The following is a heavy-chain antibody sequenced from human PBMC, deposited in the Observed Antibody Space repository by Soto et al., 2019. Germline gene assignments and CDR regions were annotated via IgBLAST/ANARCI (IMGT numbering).Heavy chain of an antibody. J-gene: IGHJ3*02. CDR1: GYSFTSYW. V-gene: IGHV5-51*01. Sequence: GESLKISCKDSGYSFTSYWIGWVRQMPGKGLEWMGIIYPGDSDTRYSPSFQGQVTISADKSISTAYLQWSRLKASETAMYYCARLMGTDILTGYYASDAFDIWGQGTMVTVSS. CDR3: ARLMGTDILTGYYASDAFDI. CDR2: IYPGDSDT. D-gene: IGHD3-9*01.